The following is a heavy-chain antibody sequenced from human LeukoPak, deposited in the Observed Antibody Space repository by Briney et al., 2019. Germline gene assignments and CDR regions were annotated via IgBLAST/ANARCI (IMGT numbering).Heavy chain of an antibody. V-gene: IGHV3-21*01. J-gene: IGHJ4*02. D-gene: IGHD5-18*01. CDR3: ARSHTAMVLDY. CDR1: GFTFSSYS. CDR2: ISSSSSYI. Sequence: GGSLRLSCAASGFTFSSYSMNWVRQAPGKGLEWVSSISSSSSYIYYADSVKGRFTISGDNAKNSLYLQMNSLRAEDTAVYYCARSHTAMVLDYWGQGTLVTVSS.